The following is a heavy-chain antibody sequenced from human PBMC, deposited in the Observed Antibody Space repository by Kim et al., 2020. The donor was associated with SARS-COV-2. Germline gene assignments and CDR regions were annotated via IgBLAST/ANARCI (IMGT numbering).Heavy chain of an antibody. Sequence: SETLSLTCTVSGSSISSGYYWGWIRQPPGKGLEWIGSIYHSGSTYYNPSLKSRVTISVDTSKNQFSLKLSSVNAADTAVYYCARDLGDSSGYRLDYWGQGTLVTVSS. CDR1: GSSISSGYY. CDR3: ARDLGDSSGYRLDY. D-gene: IGHD3-22*01. V-gene: IGHV4-38-2*02. J-gene: IGHJ4*02. CDR2: IYHSGST.